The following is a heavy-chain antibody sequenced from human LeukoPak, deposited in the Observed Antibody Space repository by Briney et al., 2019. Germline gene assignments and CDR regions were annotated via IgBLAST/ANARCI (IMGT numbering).Heavy chain of an antibody. CDR1: GYTFTSYY. J-gene: IGHJ4*02. CDR3: ATEFRIAARPGGDY. CDR2: INPSGGST. Sequence: GASVKVSCKASGYTFTSYYMHWVRQAPGQGLEWKGIINPSGGSTSYAQKFQGRVTITADTSTDTAYMELSSLRSEDTAVYYCATEFRIAARPGGDYWGQGTLVTVSS. D-gene: IGHD6-6*01. V-gene: IGHV1-46*01.